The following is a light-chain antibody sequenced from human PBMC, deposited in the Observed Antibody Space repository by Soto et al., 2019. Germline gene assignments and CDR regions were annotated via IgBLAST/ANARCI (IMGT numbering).Light chain of an antibody. V-gene: IGKV3-15*01. CDR3: QQYNDWPPIT. Sequence: EIVLTQSPVILSVSPGETATLSCRASESVTRNLAWYQHIPGQAPRLLVFHASVRATGIPARFSGSGSGTEFILTISNLQSEDFAVYFCQQYNDWPPITFGQGTRLEIK. CDR1: ESVTRN. J-gene: IGKJ5*01. CDR2: HAS.